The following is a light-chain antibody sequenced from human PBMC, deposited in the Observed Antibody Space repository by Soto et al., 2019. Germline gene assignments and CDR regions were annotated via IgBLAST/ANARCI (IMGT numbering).Light chain of an antibody. CDR2: GAS. J-gene: IGKJ1*01. V-gene: IGKV3-20*01. CDR1: QSVSSSY. Sequence: EIVLTQSPGARSLSPGERATLSCRASQSVSSSYLAWYQQKPGQAPRLLIYGASSRATGIPDRFSGSGSGTDLTLTISRLEPEDSATYYCLQDINYPWPFGQGTKVDI. CDR3: LQDINYPWP.